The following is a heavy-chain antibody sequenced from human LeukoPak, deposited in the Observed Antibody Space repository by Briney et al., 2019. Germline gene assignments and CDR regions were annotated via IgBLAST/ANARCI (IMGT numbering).Heavy chain of an antibody. CDR1: GYTFTSYY. J-gene: IGHJ4*02. V-gene: IGHV1-46*01. CDR3: ARANCSSTSCAPDY. D-gene: IGHD2-2*01. Sequence: ASVKVSCKASGYTFTSYYMHWVRQAPGQGLEWMGIINPSGGSTIYAQIFQGRITMTRDTSTSTVYMELSRLRSEDTAVYYCARANCSSTSCAPDYWGQGMLVTVSS. CDR2: INPSGGST.